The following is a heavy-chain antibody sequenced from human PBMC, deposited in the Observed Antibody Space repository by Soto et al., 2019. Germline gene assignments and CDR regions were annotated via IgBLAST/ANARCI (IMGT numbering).Heavy chain of an antibody. V-gene: IGHV3-74*01. CDR1: GFTFSNSR. Sequence: PGGSLRLSCAASGFTFSNSRLHWVRQAPGKGLVWVARIYHEESFTYYADSVKGRFAISRDNAKNTLYLQMNNLRAEDTAVYYCIRDHGYEDHDWRFDYWGQGTLVTVSS. CDR3: IRDHGYEDHDWRFDY. CDR2: IYHEESFT. D-gene: IGHD2-15*01. J-gene: IGHJ4*02.